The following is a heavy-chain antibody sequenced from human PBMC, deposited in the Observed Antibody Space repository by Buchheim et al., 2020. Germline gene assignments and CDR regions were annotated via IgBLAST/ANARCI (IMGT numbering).Heavy chain of an antibody. V-gene: IGHV1-46*01. CDR1: GYTFTSYY. J-gene: IGHJ5*02. CDR3: ARARVITMVVVGWFDP. CDR2: INPSGGST. D-gene: IGHD3-22*01. Sequence: QVQLVQSGAEVKKPGASVKVSCKASGYTFTSYYMHWVRQAPGQGLEWMGIINPSGGSTSYAQKFQGRVTMTRDTSTSTVYMELSSLRSEDTAVYYWARARVITMVVVGWFDPWGQGTL.